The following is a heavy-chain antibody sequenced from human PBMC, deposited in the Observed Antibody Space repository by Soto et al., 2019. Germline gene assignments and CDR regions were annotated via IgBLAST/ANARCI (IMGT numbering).Heavy chain of an antibody. D-gene: IGHD3-22*01. CDR2: INPSGGST. V-gene: IGHV1-46*01. CDR3: ARDAGSTYYYDSSGYYLFDY. Sequence: ASVKVSCKASGYTFTSYYMHWVRQAPGQGLEWMGIINPSGGSTSYAQKFQGRVTMTRDTSTSTVYMELSSLRSEDTAVYYCARDAGSTYYYDSSGYYLFDYWGQGTLVTVSS. CDR1: GYTFTSYY. J-gene: IGHJ4*02.